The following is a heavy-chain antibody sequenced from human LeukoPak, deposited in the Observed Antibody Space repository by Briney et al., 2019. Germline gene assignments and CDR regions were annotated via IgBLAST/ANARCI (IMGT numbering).Heavy chain of an antibody. CDR1: GFTFSRHS. V-gene: IGHV3-48*01. CDR2: ISSSSSTI. D-gene: IGHD2-21*02. Sequence: QPGGSLRLSCAGSGFTFSRHSMNWVRQAPGKGLEWVSYISSSSSTISYADSVKGRFTISRDNAKNSLFLQMNSLRAEDTAVYYCATGGHAYCGGDCYRMGVWGKGTTVTVSS. J-gene: IGHJ6*03. CDR3: ATGGHAYCGGDCYRMGV.